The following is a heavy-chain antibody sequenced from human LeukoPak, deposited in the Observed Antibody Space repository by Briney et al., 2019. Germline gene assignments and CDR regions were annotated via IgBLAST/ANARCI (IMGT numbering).Heavy chain of an antibody. Sequence: GESLKISGKGSRYSFTNYWIGWVRQMPGKGLEWMGSIYPSDSETRYSPSFQGQVTISADRSINTAYLQWNSLKASDTAMYYCARGFHYYYGMDVWGQGTTVTVSS. D-gene: IGHD3-3*01. CDR1: RYSFTNYW. CDR2: IYPSDSET. J-gene: IGHJ6*02. V-gene: IGHV5-51*01. CDR3: ARGFHYYYGMDV.